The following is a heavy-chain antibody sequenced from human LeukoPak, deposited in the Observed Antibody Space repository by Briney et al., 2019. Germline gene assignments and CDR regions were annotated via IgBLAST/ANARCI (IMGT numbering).Heavy chain of an antibody. CDR3: ARAATVVTPSGDY. D-gene: IGHD4-23*01. Sequence: GGSLRLSCAASGFIFSTYSINWVRQAPGKGLEWVSHISSSSSSIYYADSVKGRFSISRDNAKNSLYLQMNSLRDEDTAVYYCARAATVVTPSGDYWGQGTLVTVSS. J-gene: IGHJ4*02. V-gene: IGHV3-48*02. CDR2: ISSSSSSI. CDR1: GFIFSTYS.